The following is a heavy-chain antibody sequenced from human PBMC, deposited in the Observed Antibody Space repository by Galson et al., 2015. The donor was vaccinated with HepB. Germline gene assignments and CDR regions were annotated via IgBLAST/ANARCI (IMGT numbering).Heavy chain of an antibody. D-gene: IGHD2-15*01. J-gene: IGHJ3*02. CDR3: ARMAVVVAATPRCAFDI. V-gene: IGHV2-70*11. Sequence: PALVKPTPTLTLTCTFSGFSLSTSGMCVSWIRQPPGKALEWLARIDWDDDRYYSTSLKTRLTISKDTSKNQVVLTMTNMDPVDTATYYCARMAVVVAATPRCAFDIWGQGTMVTVSS. CDR2: IDWDDDR. CDR1: GFSLSTSGMC.